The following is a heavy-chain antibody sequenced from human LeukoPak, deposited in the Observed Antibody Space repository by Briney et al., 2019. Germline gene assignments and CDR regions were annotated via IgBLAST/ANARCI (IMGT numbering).Heavy chain of an antibody. CDR3: AKELIVVGLYGGFYFDY. Sequence: PGGSLRLSCAASGFTFSSYGMHWVRQAPGKGLEWVAFIRYDGSNKYYADSVKGRFTISRDNSKNTLYLQMNSLRAEDTAVYYCAKELIVVGLYGGFYFDYWGQGTLVTVSS. CDR2: IRYDGSNK. J-gene: IGHJ4*02. CDR1: GFTFSSYG. D-gene: IGHD3-22*01. V-gene: IGHV3-30*02.